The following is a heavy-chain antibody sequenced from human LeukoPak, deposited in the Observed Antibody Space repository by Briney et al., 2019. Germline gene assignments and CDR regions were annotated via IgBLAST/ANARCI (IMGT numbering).Heavy chain of an antibody. V-gene: IGHV4-39*07. D-gene: IGHD1-7*01. CDR2: IYYSGST. CDR3: ARARQYNWNYVSAFDI. CDR1: GGSISSSSYY. Sequence: SETLPLTCTVSGGSISSSSYYWGWIRQPPGKGLEWIGSIYYSGSTYYNPSLKSRVTISVDTSKNQFSLKLSSVTAADTAVYYCARARQYNWNYVSAFDIWGQGTMVTVSS. J-gene: IGHJ3*02.